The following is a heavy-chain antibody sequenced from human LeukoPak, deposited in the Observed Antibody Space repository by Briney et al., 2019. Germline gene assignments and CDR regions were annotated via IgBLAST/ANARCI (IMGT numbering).Heavy chain of an antibody. CDR3: ARGKNVYDESGYYSLIFDS. J-gene: IGHJ4*02. D-gene: IGHD3-3*01. Sequence: PSETLSLTCTVSGGSISSSSYYWSWIRQPPGKGLEWIGEVNHGGSTNYNPSLKSRITISPVMSKFQLSLHLRSVTVADTAMYYCARGKNVYDESGYYSLIFDSWGQGTLVTVSS. V-gene: IGHV4-39*07. CDR1: GGSISSSSYY. CDR2: VNHGGST.